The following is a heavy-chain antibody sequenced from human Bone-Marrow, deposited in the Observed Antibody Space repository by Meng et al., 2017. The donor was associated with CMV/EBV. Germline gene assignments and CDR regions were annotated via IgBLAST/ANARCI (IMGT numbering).Heavy chain of an antibody. V-gene: IGHV3-48*03. CDR2: ISSSGSTI. CDR1: GFTFSSYE. CDR3: ARDRCSSTSCYRTVGYYYGMDV. J-gene: IGHJ6*02. D-gene: IGHD2-2*02. Sequence: GESLKISCAASGFTFSSYEMNWVRQAPGKGLEWVSYISSSGSTIYYADSVKGRFTISRDNAKNSLYLQMNSLRAEDTAVYYCARDRCSSTSCYRTVGYYYGMDVWGQGPTVTVSS.